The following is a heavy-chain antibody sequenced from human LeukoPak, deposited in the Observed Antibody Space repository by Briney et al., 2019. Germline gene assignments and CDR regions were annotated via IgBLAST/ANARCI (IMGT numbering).Heavy chain of an antibody. V-gene: IGHV1-46*01. Sequence: ASVKVSCKTSGYTFRTYYMHWVRQAPGQGLEWLGIIHPTDGSTSYTQKIQGRVTMTRDTATGTVYLELSSLRSEDTAEYWCARANGGGLDYWGQGTLITVSS. J-gene: IGHJ4*02. CDR1: GYTFRTYY. D-gene: IGHD3-10*01. CDR2: IHPTDGST. CDR3: ARANGGGLDY.